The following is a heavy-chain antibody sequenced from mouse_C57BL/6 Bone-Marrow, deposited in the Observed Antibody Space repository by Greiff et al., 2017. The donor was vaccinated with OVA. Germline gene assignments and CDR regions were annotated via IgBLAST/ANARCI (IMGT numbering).Heavy chain of an antibody. CDR3: SRDDPGAMDY. D-gene: IGHD2-3*01. J-gene: IGHJ4*01. Sequence: QVQLQQPGAELVKPGASVKMSCKASGYTFTSYWITWVKPRPGQGLEWIGDIYPGSGSTNYNEKFKSKATLTVATSSSPAYMQLSNLTSEDSAGYYCSRDDPGAMDYWGQGTSVTVSS. CDR2: IYPGSGST. CDR1: GYTFTSYW. V-gene: IGHV1-55*01.